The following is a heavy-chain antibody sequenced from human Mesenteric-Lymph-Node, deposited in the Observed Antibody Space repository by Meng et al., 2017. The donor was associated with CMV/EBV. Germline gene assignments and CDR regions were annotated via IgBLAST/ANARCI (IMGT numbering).Heavy chain of an antibody. CDR1: GFSFDDYA. CDR2: IRYDGSNK. J-gene: IGHJ6*02. Sequence: GGSLRLSCAASGFSFDDYAMHWVRQAPGKGLEWVAFIRYDGSNKYYADSVKGRFTISRDNSKNTLYLQMNSLRAEDTAVYYCAKGHYDFWSGLGDYYYYGMDVWGQGTTVTVSS. V-gene: IGHV3-30*02. D-gene: IGHD3-3*01. CDR3: AKGHYDFWSGLGDYYYYGMDV.